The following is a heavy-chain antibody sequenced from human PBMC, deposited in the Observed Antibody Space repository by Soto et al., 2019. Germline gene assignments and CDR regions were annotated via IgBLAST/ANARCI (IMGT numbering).Heavy chain of an antibody. CDR3: VRGVPGSIAARPDYHYYYGMDV. Sequence: EVQLVESGGGLVKPGGSLRLSCAASGFTFSSYAMNWVRQAPGKGLEWVSSISSSSTYIYYADSVKGRFTISRDSAKNSLYLEMHSLRAEDTAVYYCVRGVPGSIAARPDYHYYYGMDVWGQGTTVTVSS. J-gene: IGHJ6*02. CDR1: GFTFSSYA. D-gene: IGHD6-6*01. V-gene: IGHV3-21*01. CDR2: ISSSSTYI.